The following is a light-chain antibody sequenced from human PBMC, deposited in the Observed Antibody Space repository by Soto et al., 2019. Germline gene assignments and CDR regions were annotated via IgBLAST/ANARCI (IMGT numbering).Light chain of an antibody. J-gene: IGKJ1*01. CDR1: QSVSRD. Sequence: EIVMTQSPATLSVSPGERATLSCRASQSVSRDLAWYQQKPGQAPRLLIYGASTRATGIPARFSGSGSGTDFTLTISRLEPEDFAVYYCHQYDSWTFGQGTKVAIK. V-gene: IGKV3-15*01. CDR2: GAS. CDR3: HQYDSWT.